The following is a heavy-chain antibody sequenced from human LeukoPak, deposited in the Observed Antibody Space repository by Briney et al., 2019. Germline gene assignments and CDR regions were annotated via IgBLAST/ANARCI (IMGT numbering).Heavy chain of an antibody. Sequence: SLRPSCTLSVVTSCAVAITWGLQAPGKGLEWVGSIRSKAYGGTTEYAASVKGRFTISRDDSKSIAYLQMNSLQMEDTAVYYCARVEGGLMQLWLNYFDYWGQGTLVTVSS. J-gene: IGHJ4*02. CDR2: IRSKAYGGTT. CDR3: ARVEGGLMQLWLNYFDY. D-gene: IGHD5-18*01. CDR1: VVTSCAVA. V-gene: IGHV3-49*04.